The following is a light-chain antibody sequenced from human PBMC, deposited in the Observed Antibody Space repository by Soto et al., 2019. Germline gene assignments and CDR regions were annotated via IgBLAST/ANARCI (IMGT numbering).Light chain of an antibody. J-gene: IGKJ1*01. CDR3: QQYSSSPRT. Sequence: DVQMTQSPSTLSASVGDRVTITCRASERIASWLAWYQLKPGTVPKLLIYKASTLTKGVTSTFRGSGSGTEFNLTINRLQPDDFAAYYCQQYSSSPRTFGQGTKVDIK. V-gene: IGKV1-5*03. CDR1: ERIASW. CDR2: KAS.